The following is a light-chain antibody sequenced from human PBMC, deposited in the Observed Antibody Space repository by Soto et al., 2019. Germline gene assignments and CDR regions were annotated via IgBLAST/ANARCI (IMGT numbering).Light chain of an antibody. CDR3: SSYTSSSTDV. CDR1: SSDIGNYNY. J-gene: IGLJ1*01. CDR2: EVS. V-gene: IGLV2-14*01. Sequence: QAVLTQPASVSGSPGQSITISCTGTSSDIGNYNYVSWLQQHPGKAPKLLIYEVSNRPSGVSNRFSGSKSDNTASLTISGLQAEDEADYYCSSYTSSSTDVFGTGTKVTVL.